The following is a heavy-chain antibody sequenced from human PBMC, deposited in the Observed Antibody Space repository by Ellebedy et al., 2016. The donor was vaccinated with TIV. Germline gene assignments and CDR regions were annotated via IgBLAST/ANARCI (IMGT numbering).Heavy chain of an antibody. Sequence: AASVKVSCKASGYTFTSYYMHWVRQAPGQGLEWMGRINLSDGETTYAQKFQGRIILTEDTSSDTAYMELSNLRSEDTAVYFCATDSSKSRLVMVASAQAFDVWGQGTLVTVSS. CDR3: ATDSSKSRLVMVASAQAFDV. J-gene: IGHJ3*01. CDR1: GYTFTSYY. D-gene: IGHD2-21*01. CDR2: INLSDGET. V-gene: IGHV1-46*01.